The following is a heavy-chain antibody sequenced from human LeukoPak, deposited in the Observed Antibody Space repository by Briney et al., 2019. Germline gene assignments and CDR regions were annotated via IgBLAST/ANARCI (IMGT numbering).Heavy chain of an antibody. V-gene: IGHV4-34*01. CDR3: ARMEYSGNLGWAFDI. D-gene: IGHD1-26*01. Sequence: PSETLSLTCAVYGGSFSGYYWSWIRQPPGKGLEWIGEINHSGSTYYNPSLKSRVTISVDTSKNQFSLKLSSVTAADTAVYYCARMEYSGNLGWAFDIWGQGTMVTVSS. CDR2: INHSGST. J-gene: IGHJ3*02. CDR1: GGSFSGYY.